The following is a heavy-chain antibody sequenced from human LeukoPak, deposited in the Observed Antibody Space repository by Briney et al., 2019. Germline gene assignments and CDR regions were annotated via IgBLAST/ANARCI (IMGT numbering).Heavy chain of an antibody. CDR3: ARDSHYTYGSGSYSSLDY. V-gene: IGHV4-38-2*02. CDR1: GDSIRSGYY. Sequence: SETLSLTCTVSGDSIRSGYYWGWIRQPPGKGLEWIGSIYQSGSTYYNPSLKSRVTISVDTSKNQFSLKLSSVTAADTAVYYCARDSHYTYGSGSYSSLDYWGQGTLVTVSS. D-gene: IGHD3-10*01. J-gene: IGHJ4*02. CDR2: IYQSGST.